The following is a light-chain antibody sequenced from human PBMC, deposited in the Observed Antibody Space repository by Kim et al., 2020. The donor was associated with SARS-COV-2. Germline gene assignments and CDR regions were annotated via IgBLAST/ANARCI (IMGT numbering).Light chain of an antibody. CDR2: DVS. J-gene: IGLJ1*01. CDR1: SSDVGGYNY. Sequence: QSALTQPASVSGSPGQSITISCTGTSSDVGGYNYVSWYQQHPGKAPKLMIYDVSKRPPGVSNRFSGSKSGNTASLTISGLQAEDEADYYCSSYTSSITWVFGAGTKVTVL. CDR3: SSYTSSITWV. V-gene: IGLV2-14*01.